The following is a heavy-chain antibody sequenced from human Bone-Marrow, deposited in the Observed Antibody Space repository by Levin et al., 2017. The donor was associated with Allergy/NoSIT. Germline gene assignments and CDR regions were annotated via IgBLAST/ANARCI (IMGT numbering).Heavy chain of an antibody. CDR2: IGKAGDT. CDR3: ARDPSGWGLDV. V-gene: IGHV3-13*01. CDR1: GFSFSNYD. J-gene: IGHJ6*02. Sequence: GGSLRLSCAASGFSFSNYDMHWVRQATGKGLEWVSNIGKAGDTWNSGSVKGRFTISRENAKNSLYLQMNSLRAGDTAVYYCARDPSGWGLDVWGQGTTVTVSS.